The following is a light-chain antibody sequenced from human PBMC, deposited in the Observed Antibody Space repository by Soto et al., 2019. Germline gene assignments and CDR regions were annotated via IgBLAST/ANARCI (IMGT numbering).Light chain of an antibody. CDR2: DTS. V-gene: IGLV7-46*01. CDR3: LLSYSGGRV. CDR1: TGPVTSGRY. J-gene: IGLJ3*02. Sequence: QAVVTQEPSVTVSPGGTVTLTCDSSTGPVTSGRYPYWFQQKPGQAPRTLIYDTSLKYSWTPARFSGSLLRGKAALTLSGARHEDEADYYCLLSYSGGRVFGGGTKVTV.